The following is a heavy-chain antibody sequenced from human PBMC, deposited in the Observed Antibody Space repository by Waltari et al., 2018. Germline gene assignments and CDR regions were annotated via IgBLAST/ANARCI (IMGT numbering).Heavy chain of an antibody. Sequence: QVQLVQSGAEVKKPGASVKVSCKASGYTFTGYYMHWVRQAPGQGLEWMGWINPNSCGTNYAQKFPGRVTITRDTSISTAYMELSRLRSDDTAVYYCAREVGIAAAGSNWFDPWGQGTLVTVSS. J-gene: IGHJ5*02. CDR2: INPNSCGT. D-gene: IGHD6-13*01. CDR3: AREVGIAAAGSNWFDP. CDR1: GYTFTGYY. V-gene: IGHV1-2*02.